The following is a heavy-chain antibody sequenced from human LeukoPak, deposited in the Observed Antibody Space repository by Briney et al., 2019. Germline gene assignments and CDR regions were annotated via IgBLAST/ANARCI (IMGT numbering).Heavy chain of an antibody. CDR1: GYTFTSYG. CDR2: ISAYNGNT. Sequence: ASVKVSCKASGYTFTSYGISWVRQAPGQGLEWMGWISAYNGNTNYAQKLQGRVTMTTDTSTSTAYMELRSLRSDDTAVYYCARLHYHDSSGYYAYWGQGTLVTVSS. D-gene: IGHD3-22*01. J-gene: IGHJ4*02. CDR3: ARLHYHDSSGYYAY. V-gene: IGHV1-18*01.